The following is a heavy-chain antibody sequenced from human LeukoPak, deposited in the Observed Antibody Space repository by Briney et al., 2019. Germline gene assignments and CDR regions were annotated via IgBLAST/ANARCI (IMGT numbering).Heavy chain of an antibody. Sequence: PGGSLRLSCAASGFTFSHYYMTWIRQAPGMGLEWVSYITRSGSSIYYADSVKGRFTISRDNAKNSLYLQMNSLRADDTAVYYCARGGFNHDYWGQGTLVTVSS. J-gene: IGHJ4*02. CDR2: ITRSGSSI. CDR1: GFTFSHYY. CDR3: ARGGFNHDY. V-gene: IGHV3-11*01. D-gene: IGHD3-16*01.